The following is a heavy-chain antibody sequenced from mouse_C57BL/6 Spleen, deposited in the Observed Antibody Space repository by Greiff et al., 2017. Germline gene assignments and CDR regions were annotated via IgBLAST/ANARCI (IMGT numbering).Heavy chain of an antibody. V-gene: IGHV5-17*01. CDR1: GFTFSDSG. Sequence: EVQRVESGGGLVKPGGSLKLSCAASGFTFSDSGMHWVRQAPEKGLEWVAYISSGSSNIYYADTVKCRFTISRDNAKNTLFLQMTSLRSEDTAMYYCARMNYGSGAMDYWGQGTSVTVSS. CDR2: ISSGSSNI. CDR3: ARMNYGSGAMDY. J-gene: IGHJ4*01. D-gene: IGHD1-1*01.